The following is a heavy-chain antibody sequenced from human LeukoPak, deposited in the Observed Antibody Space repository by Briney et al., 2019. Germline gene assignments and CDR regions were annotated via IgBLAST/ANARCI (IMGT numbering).Heavy chain of an antibody. D-gene: IGHD5-18*01. CDR2: ISWNSGSI. Sequence: GGSLRLSCAASGFTFDDYAMHWVRQAPGKGLEWVSGISWNSGSIGYADSVKGRFTISRDNAKNSLYLQMNSLRAEDTALYYCAKDMRIQLWAYWYFDLWGRGTLVTVSS. J-gene: IGHJ2*01. CDR3: AKDMRIQLWAYWYFDL. V-gene: IGHV3-9*01. CDR1: GFTFDDYA.